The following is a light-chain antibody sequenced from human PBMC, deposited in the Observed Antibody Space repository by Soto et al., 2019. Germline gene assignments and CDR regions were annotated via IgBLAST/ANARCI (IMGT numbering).Light chain of an antibody. CDR3: KQSYTTPHP. CDR1: QSISSY. Sequence: DIQKTQSPSSLSASVGGRDTITSREIQSISSYLNWYQQKPGQAPKLLIYAASSLQSGVPSRFSGSGSGTDFTLTISSLQPEDFATYYCKQSYTTPHPFGGGTKVDIK. CDR2: AAS. J-gene: IGKJ4*01. V-gene: IGKV1-39*01.